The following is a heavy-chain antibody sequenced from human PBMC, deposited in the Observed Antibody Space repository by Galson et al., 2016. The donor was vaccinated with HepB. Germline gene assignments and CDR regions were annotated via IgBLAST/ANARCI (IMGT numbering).Heavy chain of an antibody. CDR1: GGTFSSYA. V-gene: IGHV1-69*13. Sequence: SVKVSCKASGGTFSSYAISWVRQAPGQGLEWMGVIINLYGTANYALKFQGRVTITADESTSTAPMEVSSLRSEDTALYYCARGSEILTGYYAYWGQGTLITVSS. CDR2: IINLYGTA. CDR3: ARGSEILTGYYAY. D-gene: IGHD3-9*01. J-gene: IGHJ4*02.